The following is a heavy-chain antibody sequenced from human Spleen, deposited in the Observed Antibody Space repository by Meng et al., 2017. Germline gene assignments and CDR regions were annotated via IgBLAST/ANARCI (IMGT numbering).Heavy chain of an antibody. CDR3: ARRRLYDFWSGSTPFDY. Sequence: QVQIQQWGAGLLEPSETLSLTCGVYGGSFSDYSWSWIRQPPGKGLEWIGEINHSGATNYNPSLKSRVTISVDTSKNQFSLKLNSVTAADTAIYYCARRRLYDFWSGSTPFDYWGQGTLVTVSS. D-gene: IGHD3-3*01. CDR2: INHSGAT. J-gene: IGHJ4*02. CDR1: GGSFSDYS. V-gene: IGHV4-34*01.